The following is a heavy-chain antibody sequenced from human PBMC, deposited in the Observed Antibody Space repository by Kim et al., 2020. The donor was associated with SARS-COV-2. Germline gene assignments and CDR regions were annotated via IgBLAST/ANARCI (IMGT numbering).Heavy chain of an antibody. J-gene: IGHJ5*02. CDR2: IYYSGST. D-gene: IGHD3-10*01. CDR1: GGSISSYY. Sequence: SETLSLTCTVSGGSISSYYWSWIRQPPGKGLEWIGYIYYSGSTNYNPSPKSRVTISVDTSKNQFSLKLSSVTAADTAVYYCARQGYGSGSYDWFDPWGQGTLVTVSS. V-gene: IGHV4-59*01. CDR3: ARQGYGSGSYDWFDP.